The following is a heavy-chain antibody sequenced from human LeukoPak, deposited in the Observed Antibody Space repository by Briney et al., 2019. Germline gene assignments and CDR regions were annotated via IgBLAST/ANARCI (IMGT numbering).Heavy chain of an antibody. CDR3: ARVNRIAAAGTFRYYFDY. D-gene: IGHD6-13*01. CDR2: IYYSGST. V-gene: IGHV4-39*07. J-gene: IGHJ4*02. CDR1: GGSISSSSYY. Sequence: KPSETLSLTCTVSGGSISSSSYYWGWIRQPPGKGLEWIGSIYYSGSTNYSPSLKSRVTISVDTSKNQFSLKLSSVTAADTAVYYCARVNRIAAAGTFRYYFDYWGQGTLVTVSS.